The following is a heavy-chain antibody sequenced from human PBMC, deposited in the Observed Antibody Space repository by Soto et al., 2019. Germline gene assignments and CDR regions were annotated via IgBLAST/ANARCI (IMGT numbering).Heavy chain of an antibody. CDR1: GGSVSSGSYY. D-gene: IGHD4-17*01. CDR3: ARGRMYGDYGTVGI. J-gene: IGHJ3*02. CDR2: IYYSGST. Sequence: QVQLQESGPGLVKPSETLSLTCTVSGGSVSSGSYYWSWIRQPPGKGLEWIGYIYYSGSTNYNPSLKSRVTISVDTSKNQFSRKLSSVTAADTAVYYCARGRMYGDYGTVGIWGQGTMVTVSS. V-gene: IGHV4-61*01.